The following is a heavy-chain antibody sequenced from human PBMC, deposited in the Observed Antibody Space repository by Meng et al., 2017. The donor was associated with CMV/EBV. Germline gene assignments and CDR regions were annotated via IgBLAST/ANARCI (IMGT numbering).Heavy chain of an antibody. D-gene: IGHD6-13*01. J-gene: IGHJ5*02. V-gene: IGHV1-69*10. CDR1: GYTFTSYY. CDR2: IIPILGIA. Sequence: SVKVSCKASGYTFTSYYMHWVRQAPGQGLEWMGGIIPILGIANYAQKFQGRVTITADKSTSTAYMELSSLRSEDTAVYYCARDLSIAAAGTPYGWFDPWGQGTLVTVSS. CDR3: ARDLSIAAAGTPYGWFDP.